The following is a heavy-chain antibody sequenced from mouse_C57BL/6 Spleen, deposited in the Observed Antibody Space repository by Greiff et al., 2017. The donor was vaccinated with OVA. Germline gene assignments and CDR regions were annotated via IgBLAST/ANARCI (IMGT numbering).Heavy chain of an antibody. CDR1: GYTFTSYW. D-gene: IGHD3-2*02. V-gene: IGHV1-52*01. CDR3: ASQLRLRRAWFAY. J-gene: IGHJ3*01. CDR2: IDPSDSET. Sequence: VQLKQPGAELVRPGSSVKLSCKASGYTFTSYWMHWVKQRPIQGLEWIGNIDPSDSETHYNQKFKDKATLTVDKSSSTAYMQLSSLTSEDSAVYYCASQLRLRRAWFAYWGQGTLVTVSA.